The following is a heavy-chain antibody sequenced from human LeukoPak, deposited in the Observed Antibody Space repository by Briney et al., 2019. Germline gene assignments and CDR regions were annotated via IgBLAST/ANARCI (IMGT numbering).Heavy chain of an antibody. CDR3: ARNDGFGELSTDY. CDR1: GYRFTSYW. D-gene: IGHD3-10*01. V-gene: IGHV5-51*01. CDR2: IYPGDADT. J-gene: IGHJ4*02. Sequence: GGSLQISCKGSGYRFTSYWSGGVRQLPGKGLEGMGIIYPGDADTRYSPSFQGQVPISAAKSISTAYLQWSSLKASDTAMYYCARNDGFGELSTDYWGQGPLVPVSS.